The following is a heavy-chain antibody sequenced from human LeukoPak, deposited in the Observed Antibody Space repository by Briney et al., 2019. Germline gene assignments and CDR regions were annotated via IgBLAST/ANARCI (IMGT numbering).Heavy chain of an antibody. CDR1: GGSFSGYY. CDR3: AREMQQLDDY. J-gene: IGHJ4*02. V-gene: IGHV4-34*01. CDR2: INHSGST. D-gene: IGHD6-13*01. Sequence: SETLSLTYAVYGGSFSGYYWSWIRQPPGKGLEWIGEINHSGSTNYNPSLKSRVTISVDTSKNQFSLKLGSVTAADTAVYYCAREMQQLDDYWGQGTLVTVSS.